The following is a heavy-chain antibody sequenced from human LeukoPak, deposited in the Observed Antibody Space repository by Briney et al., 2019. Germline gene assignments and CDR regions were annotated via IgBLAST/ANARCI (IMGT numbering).Heavy chain of an antibody. V-gene: IGHV3-33*01. CDR2: IWYDGSNK. Sequence: GSLRLSCAASGFTFSSYGMHWVRQAPGKGLEWVAVIWYDGSNKYYADSVKGRFTISRDNAKNSLYLQMNSLRAEDTAVYYCARGVSYYYGSGSTFNSDYWGQGTLVTVSS. J-gene: IGHJ4*02. D-gene: IGHD3-10*01. CDR1: GFTFSSYG. CDR3: ARGVSYYYGSGSTFNSDY.